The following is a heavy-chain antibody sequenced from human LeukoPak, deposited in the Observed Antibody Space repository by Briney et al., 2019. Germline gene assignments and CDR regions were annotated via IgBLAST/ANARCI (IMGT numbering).Heavy chain of an antibody. CDR2: INLYSGGT. Sequence: ASVKVSCKASGYTFTAYYMYWVRQAPGQGLEWMGWINLYSGGTHYAQKFQDRVTMTRDTSISTAYMDLSRLTSDDTAVYYCAHIAVWGSYRPLSHFVYWGQGTLVTVSS. D-gene: IGHD3-16*02. J-gene: IGHJ4*02. V-gene: IGHV1-2*02. CDR1: GYTFTAYY. CDR3: AHIAVWGSYRPLSHFVY.